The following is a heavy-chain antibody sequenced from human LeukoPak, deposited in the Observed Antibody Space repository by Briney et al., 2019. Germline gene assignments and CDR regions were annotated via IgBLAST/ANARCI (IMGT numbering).Heavy chain of an antibody. CDR2: IGGRGGSR. Sequence: GGSLRLSCAASVFTFSSYAMSWVRHAPVRGLEGLSAIGGRGGSRYYAASVKGRFTISRDTSKNTLYLQMNRLRPEDTAVYYCEKDHDIFTGYPSYFDYWGQGTLVTVSS. CDR1: VFTFSSYA. D-gene: IGHD3-9*01. CDR3: EKDHDIFTGYPSYFDY. V-gene: IGHV3-23*01. J-gene: IGHJ4*02.